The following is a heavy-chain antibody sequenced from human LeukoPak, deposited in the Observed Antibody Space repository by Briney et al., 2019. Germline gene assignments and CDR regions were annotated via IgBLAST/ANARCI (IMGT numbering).Heavy chain of an antibody. J-gene: IGHJ4*02. Sequence: GGSLRLSCAASGFTFRSYWMHWVRQAPGKGLVWVSHIHSDGSSTSYADSVQGRFTISRDNAKNTLYLQMNSLRAEDTAVCYCARHNYGYDYWGQGTLVTVSS. V-gene: IGHV3-74*01. D-gene: IGHD3-10*01. CDR2: IHSDGSST. CDR1: GFTFRSYW. CDR3: ARHNYGYDY.